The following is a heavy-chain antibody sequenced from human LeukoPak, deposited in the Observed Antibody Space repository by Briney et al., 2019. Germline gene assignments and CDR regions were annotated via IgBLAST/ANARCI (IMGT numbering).Heavy chain of an antibody. D-gene: IGHD1-26*01. CDR1: GFTFRSCG. CDR2: ITSSGSTI. CDR3: ASEFIVGATFDY. Sequence: GGSLRLSCAASGFTFRSCGMNWVRQAPGKGLEWVSYITSSGSTIYYADSVKGRFTISRDNAKTSLYLQMNSLRAEDTAVYYCASEFIVGATFDYWGQGTLVTVSS. J-gene: IGHJ4*02. V-gene: IGHV3-48*03.